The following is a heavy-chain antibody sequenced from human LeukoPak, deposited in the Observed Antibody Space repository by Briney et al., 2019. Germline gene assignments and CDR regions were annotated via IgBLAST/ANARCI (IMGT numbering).Heavy chain of an antibody. Sequence: PGGSLRRSCAASGFTFSSYAMSWVRQAPGKGLEWVSAISGSGGSTYYADSVKGRFTISRDNSKNTLYLQMNSLRAEDTAVYYCAKGTTYYDFWSGYPHDYWGQGTLVTVSS. CDR2: ISGSGGST. CDR1: GFTFSSYA. CDR3: AKGTTYYDFWSGYPHDY. V-gene: IGHV3-23*01. D-gene: IGHD3-3*01. J-gene: IGHJ4*02.